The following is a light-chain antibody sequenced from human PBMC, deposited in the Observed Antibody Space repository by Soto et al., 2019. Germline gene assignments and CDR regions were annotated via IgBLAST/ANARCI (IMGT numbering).Light chain of an antibody. Sequence: QSVLTQPASVSGSPGQSITISCTGTRTDVGGYNFVSWYQQHPGKAPKLIIYEVSNRPSGGSNGFSGSKSDNMASLTISGLQAEDEADYYCCSYVSRKTYVFGTGRKGTGL. V-gene: IGLV2-14*01. CDR2: EVS. CDR3: CSYVSRKTYV. CDR1: RTDVGGYNF. J-gene: IGLJ1*01.